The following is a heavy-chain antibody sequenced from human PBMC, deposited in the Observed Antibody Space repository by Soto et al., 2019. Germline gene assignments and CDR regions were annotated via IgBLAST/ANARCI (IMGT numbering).Heavy chain of an antibody. CDR3: ARERTYYYGSGSYSDY. Sequence: PGGSLRLSCAASGFTFSSYAMHWVRQAPGKGLEWVAVISYDGSNKYYAGSVKGRFTISRDNSKNTLYLQMNSLRAEDTAVYYCARERTYYYGSGSYSDYWGQGTLVTVSS. D-gene: IGHD3-10*01. V-gene: IGHV3-30-3*01. CDR1: GFTFSSYA. CDR2: ISYDGSNK. J-gene: IGHJ4*02.